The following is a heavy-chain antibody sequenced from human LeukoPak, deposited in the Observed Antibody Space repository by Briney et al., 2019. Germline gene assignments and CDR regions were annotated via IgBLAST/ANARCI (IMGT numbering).Heavy chain of an antibody. J-gene: IGHJ5*02. CDR3: AKDPETYSSGHNWFDP. CDR2: ISGSGGST. Sequence: GGSLRLSCAASGFPFSAYAMSWVRQAPGKGLEWVSAISGSGGSTYYADSVKGRFTISRDNSKNTLYLQMNSLRAEDTAVYYCAKDPETYSSGHNWFDPWGQGTLVTVSS. D-gene: IGHD6-19*01. V-gene: IGHV3-23*01. CDR1: GFPFSAYA.